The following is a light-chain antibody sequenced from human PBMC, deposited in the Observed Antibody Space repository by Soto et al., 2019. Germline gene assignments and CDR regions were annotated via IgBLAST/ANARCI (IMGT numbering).Light chain of an antibody. CDR2: AAS. V-gene: IGKV1-39*01. CDR3: QQIYSAPLT. J-gene: IGKJ4*01. CDR1: QSITTY. Sequence: DIQMPQSPSSLSASVGDKVTITCRASQSITTYLNWYRQKPGKAPKLLIYAASSLQSGVTSRFSGSGSETEFTLSISSLQPEDFATYFCQQIYSAPLTFGGGTKVDI.